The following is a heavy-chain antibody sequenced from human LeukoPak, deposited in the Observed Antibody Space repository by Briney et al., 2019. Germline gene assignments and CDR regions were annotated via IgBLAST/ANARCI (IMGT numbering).Heavy chain of an antibody. V-gene: IGHV3-9*01. J-gene: IGHJ6*03. CDR2: INWNGGTM. Sequence: GRSLRLSCTASGGCFAGSTMRWVRQLPGKGLEWVAGINWNGGTMDYAYSVNGGFTVARDNDKNSLYLQMNSLKTEETAFYCGANPPYIDVWGKGTPVTVSS. CDR1: GGCFAGST. CDR3: ANPPYIDV.